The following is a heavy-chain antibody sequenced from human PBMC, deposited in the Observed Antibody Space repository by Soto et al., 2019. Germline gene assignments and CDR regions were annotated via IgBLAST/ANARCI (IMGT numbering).Heavy chain of an antibody. CDR3: ARDTTHKQNVDTAMVGGDGMDV. CDR2: INPSGRST. CDR1: GYTFTSYY. J-gene: IGHJ6*02. V-gene: IGHV1-46*01. Sequence: ASVKVSCKASGYTFTSYYMHWVRQAPGQGLEWMGIINPSGRSTSYAQKFQGRVTMTRDTSTSTVDMELSSLRSEDTAVYYCARDTTHKQNVDTAMVGGDGMDVWGQGTTVTVAS. D-gene: IGHD5-18*01.